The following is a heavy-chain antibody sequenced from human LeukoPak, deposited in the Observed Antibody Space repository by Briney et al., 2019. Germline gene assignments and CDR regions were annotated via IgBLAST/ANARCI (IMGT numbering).Heavy chain of an antibody. Sequence: GGSLRLSCAASGFTFDDYGMSWVRQAPGKGLEWVAFIRHDGSNKYYADFVKGRFTISRDNSKNTLYLQVNSLRAEDTAVYYCAKARILTGYYTSATDYWGQGTLVTVSS. V-gene: IGHV3-30*02. D-gene: IGHD3-9*01. CDR2: IRHDGSNK. J-gene: IGHJ4*02. CDR1: GFTFDDYG. CDR3: AKARILTGYYTSATDY.